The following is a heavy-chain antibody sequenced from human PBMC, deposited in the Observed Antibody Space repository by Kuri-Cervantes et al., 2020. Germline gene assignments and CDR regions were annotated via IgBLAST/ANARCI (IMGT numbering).Heavy chain of an antibody. Sequence: SLKISCAASGFTFDDYAMHWVRQAPGKGLEWVSGISWNSGSIGYADSVKGRFTISRDNAKNSLYLQMNSLRAEDTAVYYCARARGYGSGSYSTSVPSYYYYGMDVWGQGTTVTVSS. J-gene: IGHJ6*02. CDR3: ARARGYGSGSYSTSVPSYYYYGMDV. D-gene: IGHD3-10*01. V-gene: IGHV3-9*01. CDR1: GFTFDDYA. CDR2: ISWNSGSI.